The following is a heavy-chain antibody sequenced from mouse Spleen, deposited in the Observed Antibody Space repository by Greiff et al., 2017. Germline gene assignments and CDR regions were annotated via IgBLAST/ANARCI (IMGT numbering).Heavy chain of an antibody. D-gene: IGHD2-4*01. CDR3: ATYYDYDEFAY. CDR1: GYTFTDYY. V-gene: IGHV1-26*01. Sequence: VQLQQSGPELVKPGASVKISCKASGYTFTDYYMNWVKQSHGKSLEWIGDINPNNGGTSYNQKFKGKATLTVDKSSSTAYMELRSLTSEDSAVYYCATYYDYDEFAYWGQGTLVTVSA. J-gene: IGHJ3*01. CDR2: INPNNGGT.